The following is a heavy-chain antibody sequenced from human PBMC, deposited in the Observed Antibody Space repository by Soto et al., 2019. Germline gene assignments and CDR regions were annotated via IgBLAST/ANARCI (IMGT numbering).Heavy chain of an antibody. CDR3: ARGIATGQRDP. CDR2: INPDNGNT. V-gene: IGHV1-3*01. D-gene: IGHD2-15*01. CDR1: GYTFTRYT. Sequence: QVQLVQSGAEVKKPGASVKISCKASGYTFTRYTMNWVRQAPGQRLEWMGWINPDNGNTKSSQKFQDRVIITRDTSASTAYMDLSSLRSEDKAVYYCARGIATGQRDPWGQGTLVTVSS. J-gene: IGHJ5*02.